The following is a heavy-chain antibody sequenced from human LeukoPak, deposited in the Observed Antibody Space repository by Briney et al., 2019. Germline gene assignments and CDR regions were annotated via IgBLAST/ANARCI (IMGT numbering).Heavy chain of an antibody. CDR1: GYTFTSYG. J-gene: IGHJ6*03. CDR3: ARMYSSGWYQTYYYYMDV. CDR2: ISAYNGNT. D-gene: IGHD6-19*01. V-gene: IGHV1-18*01. Sequence: ASVKVSCKASGYTFTSYGISWVRQAPGQGLEWMGWISAYNGNTNYAQKLQGRVTMTTDTSTSTAYMELRSLRSDDTAVYYCARMYSSGWYQTYYYYMDVWGKGTTVTISS.